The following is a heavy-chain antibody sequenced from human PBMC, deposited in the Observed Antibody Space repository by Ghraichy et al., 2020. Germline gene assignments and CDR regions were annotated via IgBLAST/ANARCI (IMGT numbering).Heavy chain of an antibody. J-gene: IGHJ5*02. CDR1: GGSFSGYY. V-gene: IGHV4-34*01. CDR3: ASLRPHFWSGYYPSRYNWFDP. CDR2: INHSGST. Sequence: ETLSLTCAVYGGSFSGYYWSWIRQPPGKGLEWIGEINHSGSTNYNPSLKSRVTISVDTSKNQFSLKLSSVTAADTAVYYCASLRPHFWSGYYPSRYNWFDPWGQGTLVTVSS. D-gene: IGHD3-3*01.